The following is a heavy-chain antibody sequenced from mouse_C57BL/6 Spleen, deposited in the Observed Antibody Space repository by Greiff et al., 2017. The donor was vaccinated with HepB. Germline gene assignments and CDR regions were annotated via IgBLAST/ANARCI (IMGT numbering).Heavy chain of an antibody. V-gene: IGHV14-4*01. J-gene: IGHJ1*03. CDR2: IDPENGDT. CDR3: TTGDYDVGYFDV. Sequence: EVKLVESGAELVRPGASVKLSCTASGFNIKDDYMHWVKQRPEQGLEWIGWIDPENGDTEYASKFQGKATITADTSSNTAYLQLSSLTSEDTAVYYCTTGDYDVGYFDVWGTGTTVTVSS. CDR1: GFNIKDDY. D-gene: IGHD2-4*01.